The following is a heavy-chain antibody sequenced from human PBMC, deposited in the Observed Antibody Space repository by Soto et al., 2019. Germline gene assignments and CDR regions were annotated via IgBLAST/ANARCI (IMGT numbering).Heavy chain of an antibody. V-gene: IGHV3-74*01. CDR3: ARLPNKSAQN. CDR1: GFTFSSYW. Sequence: EVQLVESGGGLVQPGGSLRLSCAASGFTFSSYWMHWVRQAPGKGLVWVSSISTDASSTSYADPVKGRFTISRDNAKNTLYLQMNSVRAEDTAVYYCARLPNKSAQNGGQGTLVIVSP. J-gene: IGHJ1*01. CDR2: ISTDASST.